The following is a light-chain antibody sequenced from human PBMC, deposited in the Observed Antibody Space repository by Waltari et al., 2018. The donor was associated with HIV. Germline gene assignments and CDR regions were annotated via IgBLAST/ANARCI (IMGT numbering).Light chain of an antibody. J-gene: IGLJ1*01. V-gene: IGLV2-8*01. CDR2: DVN. CDR3: SSYAGGSNFV. Sequence: QSALTQPPSAPGSAGQSVTISCTGGSDDDGRYDSVSWYQHHPGTAPKVIIYDVNERPSGVPDRFSGFKSGNTASLTVSGLQAEDEADYYCSSYAGGSNFVFGTGTKVTVV. CDR1: SDDDGRYDS.